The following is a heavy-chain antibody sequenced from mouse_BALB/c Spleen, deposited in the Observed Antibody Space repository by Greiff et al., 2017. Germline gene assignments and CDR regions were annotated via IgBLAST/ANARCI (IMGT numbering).Heavy chain of an antibody. CDR3: AREGRYYFDY. Sequence: EVQGVESGGGLVKPGGSLKLSCAASGFTFSSYAMSWVRQSPEKRLEWVAEISSGGSYTYYPDTVTGRFTISRDNAKNTLYLEMSSLRSEDTAMYYCAREGRYYFDYWGQGTTLTVSS. V-gene: IGHV5-9-4*01. CDR2: ISSGGSYT. J-gene: IGHJ2*01. D-gene: IGHD3-3*01. CDR1: GFTFSSYA.